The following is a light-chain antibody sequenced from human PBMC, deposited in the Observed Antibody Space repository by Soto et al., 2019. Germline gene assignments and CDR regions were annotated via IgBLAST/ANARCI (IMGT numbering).Light chain of an antibody. CDR2: GNS. J-gene: IGLJ2*01. V-gene: IGLV1-40*01. CDR1: SSNIGAGYD. CDR3: QSYDSSLSRG. Sequence: QLVLTQPPSVSGAPGQRVTISCTGSSSNIGAGYDVHWYQQLPGTAPKLLIYGNSNRPSGVPDRFSGSKSGTSASLAITGLQAEDEADYYCQSYDSSLSRGFGGGTQLTVL.